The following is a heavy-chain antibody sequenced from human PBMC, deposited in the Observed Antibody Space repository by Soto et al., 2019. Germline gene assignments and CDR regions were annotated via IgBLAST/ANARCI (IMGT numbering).Heavy chain of an antibody. D-gene: IGHD6-13*01. V-gene: IGHV3-23*01. CDR2: ITDSGGST. Sequence: EVQLLESGGGLVQPGGSLRLSCAASRFTFTNYAMSWVRQAPGQGLEWVSAITDSGGSTYYADSVKGRFTISRDNYKNTLCLKMNSLRAEDTAVYYCAKDLQQVVFDGQCAFAYEVQGTL. CDR3: AKDLQQVVFDGQCAFAY. CDR1: RFTFTNYA. J-gene: IGHJ4*02.